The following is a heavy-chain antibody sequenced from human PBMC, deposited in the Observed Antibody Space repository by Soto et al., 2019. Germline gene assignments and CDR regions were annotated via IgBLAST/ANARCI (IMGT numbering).Heavy chain of an antibody. V-gene: IGHV4-59*08. CDR3: ARQGRQWLKRDYYYGMDV. J-gene: IGHJ6*02. CDR1: GGSISSYY. Sequence: QVQLQESGPGLVKPSETLSLTCTVSGGSISSYYWSWIRQPPGKGLEWIGYIYYSGSTNYNPSLKSRVTISVDTSKNQFSLKLSSVTAADTAVYYCARQGRQWLKRDYYYGMDVWGQGTTVTVSS. D-gene: IGHD6-19*01. CDR2: IYYSGST.